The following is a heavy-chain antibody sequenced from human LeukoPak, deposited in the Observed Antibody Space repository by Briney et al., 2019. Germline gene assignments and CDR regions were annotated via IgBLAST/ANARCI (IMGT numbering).Heavy chain of an antibody. V-gene: IGHV1-69*05. D-gene: IGHD4-11*01. Sequence: SVKVSCKASGGTFSSYASGWVRQAPGQGLDWMGGIIPSFGTANYAQKFQGRATITTDESTRPAYMELSSLRSEDTAVYYCAREGSTTDAFDIWGQGPMVTVSS. CDR1: GGTFSSYA. J-gene: IGHJ3*02. CDR2: IIPSFGTA. CDR3: AREGSTTDAFDI.